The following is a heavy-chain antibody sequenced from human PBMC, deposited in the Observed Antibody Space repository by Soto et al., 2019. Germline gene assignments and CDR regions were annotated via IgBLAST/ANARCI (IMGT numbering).Heavy chain of an antibody. CDR1: GGSISSGDYY. CDR2: IYYSGST. D-gene: IGHD3-22*01. V-gene: IGHV4-30-4*01. CDR3: ARVVVPTPEGAFDI. Sequence: SETLSLTCTVSGGSISSGDYYWSWIRQPPGKGLEWIGYIYYSGSTYYNPSLKSRVTISVDTSKNQFSLKLSSVTAADTAVYYCARVVVPTPEGAFDIWGQGTMVTVSS. J-gene: IGHJ3*02.